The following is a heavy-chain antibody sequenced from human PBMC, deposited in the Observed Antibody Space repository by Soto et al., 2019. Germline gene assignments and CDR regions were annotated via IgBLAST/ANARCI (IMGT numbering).Heavy chain of an antibody. D-gene: IGHD3-10*01. CDR2: IYYSGST. Sequence: PSETLSLTCTVSGGSISSYYWSWIRQPPGKGLEWIGYIYYSGSTNYNPSLKSRVTISVDTSKNQFSLKLSSVTAADTAVYYCARLRGSGSYPNYFDYWGQGTLVTVSS. CDR3: ARLRGSGSYPNYFDY. J-gene: IGHJ4*02. V-gene: IGHV4-59*08. CDR1: GGSISSYY.